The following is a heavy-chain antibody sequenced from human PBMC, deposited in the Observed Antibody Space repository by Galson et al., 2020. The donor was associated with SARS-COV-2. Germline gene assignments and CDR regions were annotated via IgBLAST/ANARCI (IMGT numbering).Heavy chain of an antibody. Sequence: GESLKISCAASRFSFSSYTMNWVRQAPGQGLEWVSSISSSSSYIYYVDSVKGRFTISRDNAKNTLYLQMNSLRAEDTAVYYCARDGYYDSSGYYNEDAFDIWGQGTMVTVSS. CDR1: RFSFSSYT. J-gene: IGHJ3*02. CDR2: ISSSSSYI. CDR3: ARDGYYDSSGYYNEDAFDI. D-gene: IGHD3-22*01. V-gene: IGHV3-21*06.